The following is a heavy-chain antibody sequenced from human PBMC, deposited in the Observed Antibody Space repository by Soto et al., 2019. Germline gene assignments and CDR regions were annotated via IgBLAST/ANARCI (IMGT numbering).Heavy chain of an antibody. V-gene: IGHV4-34*01. D-gene: IGHD2-8*01. J-gene: IGHJ4*02. Sequence: PSETLSLTCAVYGGSFSGYYWSWIRQPPGKGLEWIGEINHSGSTNYNPSLKSRVTISVDTSKNQFSLKLSSVTAADTAVYYCARASGCTNGVCYSTFDYWGQGTLVTAPQ. CDR1: GGSFSGYY. CDR2: INHSGST. CDR3: ARASGCTNGVCYSTFDY.